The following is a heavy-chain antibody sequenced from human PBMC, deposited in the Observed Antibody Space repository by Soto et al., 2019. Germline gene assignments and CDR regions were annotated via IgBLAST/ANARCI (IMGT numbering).Heavy chain of an antibody. V-gene: IGHV3-23*01. CDR3: AKAGVGGFRGWDTFNWFDS. Sequence: GGSLRLSCASSVFIFRSYAMNWVRQAPGKGLERVSGISGSGDSTYYADAVKGRFTISRDNSKNTLFLQMNSLRDDDGAVYYCAKAGVGGFRGWDTFNWFDSWGQGILVTVSS. J-gene: IGHJ5*01. CDR2: ISGSGDST. CDR1: VFIFRSYA. D-gene: IGHD5-18*01.